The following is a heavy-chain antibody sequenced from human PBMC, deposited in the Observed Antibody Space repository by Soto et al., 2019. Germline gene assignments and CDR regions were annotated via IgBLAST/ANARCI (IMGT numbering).Heavy chain of an antibody. Sequence: PGGSLRLSCAASGGTFSSDAMRWVRQARGKGLEWVSAISGSGGSTYYADSVKGRFTISRDNSKNTLYLQMNSLRAEDTAVYYCAKCWGVTAMVTPFDYWGQGTLVLV. CDR1: GGTFSSDA. D-gene: IGHD5-18*01. CDR3: AKCWGVTAMVTPFDY. CDR2: ISGSGGST. J-gene: IGHJ4*02. V-gene: IGHV3-23*01.